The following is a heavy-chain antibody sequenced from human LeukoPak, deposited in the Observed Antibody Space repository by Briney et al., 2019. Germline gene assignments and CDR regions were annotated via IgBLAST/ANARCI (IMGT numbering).Heavy chain of an antibody. J-gene: IGHJ5*02. V-gene: IGHV4-34*01. CDR2: INHSGST. Sequence: PSETLSLTCAVYSGSFSGYYWSWNRQPPGKGLEWIGEINHSGSTNYNPSLKSRVTISVDTSKNQFSLKLSSVTAADTAVYYCARGRRSWYFACWFDPWGQGTLVTVSS. CDR3: ARGRRSWYFACWFDP. CDR1: SGSFSGYY. D-gene: IGHD6-13*01.